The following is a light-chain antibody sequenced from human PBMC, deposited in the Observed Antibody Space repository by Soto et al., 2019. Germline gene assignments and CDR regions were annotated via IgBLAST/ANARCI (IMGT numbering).Light chain of an antibody. CDR3: QQFKSYPIT. Sequence: DIQLTQSPSFLSASVGDRFTITCLASQGISSDLAWYQQNPGKAPKLLIYAASTLQNGVPSTFSGSGSGTEFTLTISSLQPEDFGTYYCQQFKSYPITFGQGTRLEI. CDR1: QGISSD. J-gene: IGKJ5*01. V-gene: IGKV1-9*01. CDR2: AAS.